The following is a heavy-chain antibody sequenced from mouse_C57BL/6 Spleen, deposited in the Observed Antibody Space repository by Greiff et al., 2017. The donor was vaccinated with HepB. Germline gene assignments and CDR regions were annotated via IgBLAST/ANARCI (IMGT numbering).Heavy chain of an antibody. CDR3: ARDGAYGNFDY. CDR1: GFTFSSYA. J-gene: IGHJ2*01. Sequence: EVQRVESGGGLVKPGGPLKLSCAASGFTFSSYAMSWVRQTPEKRLEWVATISDGGSYTYYPDNVKGRFTISRDNAKNNLYLQMSHLKSEDTAMYYCARDGAYGNFDYWGQGTTLTVSS. V-gene: IGHV5-4*01. CDR2: ISDGGSYT. D-gene: IGHD2-1*01.